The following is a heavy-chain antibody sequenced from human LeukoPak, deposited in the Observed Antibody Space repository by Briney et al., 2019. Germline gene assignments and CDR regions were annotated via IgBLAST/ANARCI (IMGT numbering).Heavy chain of an antibody. CDR2: TYYRSKWNY. J-gene: IGHJ4*02. Sequence: SQTLSLTFAISGDSVSSNSAAWNWIRQSPSRGLEWLGRTYYRSKWNYDYAESVKSRMTINADTSKNQFSLQLNSVTPEDTGVYYCARSSALDYWGQGTLVTVSS. D-gene: IGHD2-15*01. CDR3: ARSSALDY. CDR1: GDSVSSNSAA. V-gene: IGHV6-1*01.